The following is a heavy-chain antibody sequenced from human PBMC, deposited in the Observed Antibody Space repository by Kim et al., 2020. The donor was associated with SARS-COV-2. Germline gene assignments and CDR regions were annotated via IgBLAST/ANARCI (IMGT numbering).Heavy chain of an antibody. CDR3: AKLSSTKNYYHDSSGYYSRYYSGVDV. CDR2: IYPADSDT. D-gene: IGHD3-22*01. J-gene: IGHJ6*02. V-gene: IGHV5-51*01. Sequence: GESLKISCKGSGYNFNNYWIGWVRQMTGKGLEWMGIIYPADSDTKYSPSFQGQLTISAFRSLSTAYLQWSSLKASDTAIYYCAKLSSTKNYYHDSSGYYSRYYSGVDVWGQGTTVTVSS. CDR1: GYNFNNYW.